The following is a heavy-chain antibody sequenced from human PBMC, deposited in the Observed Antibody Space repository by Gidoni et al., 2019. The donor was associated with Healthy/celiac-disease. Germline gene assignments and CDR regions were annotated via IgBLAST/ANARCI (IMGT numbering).Heavy chain of an antibody. Sequence: YYWSWIRQPPGKGLEWIGEINHSGSTNYNPSLKSRVTISVDTSKNQFSLKLSSVTAADTAVYYCARYRRFRELRGGMDVWGQGTTVTVSS. CDR1: YY. CDR2: INHSGST. D-gene: IGHD3-10*01. V-gene: IGHV4-34*01. J-gene: IGHJ6*02. CDR3: ARYRRFRELRGGMDV.